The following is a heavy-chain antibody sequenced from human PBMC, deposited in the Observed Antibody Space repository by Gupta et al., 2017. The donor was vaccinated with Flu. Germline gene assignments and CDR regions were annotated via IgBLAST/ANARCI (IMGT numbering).Heavy chain of an antibody. CDR3: ARGHWDN. V-gene: IGHV3-48*03. Sequence: EVLLVESGGGLVQPGGSLRLSCTDSGFAFNSYDMSWVRQAPGRGLEWVAFISSSAFTYYTDPVRCRFTISRDNANNLLYLQMSSLRGEDTAVYYCARGHWDNWGQGTLVTVSS. CDR1: GFAFNSYD. J-gene: IGHJ4*02. CDR2: ISSSAFT.